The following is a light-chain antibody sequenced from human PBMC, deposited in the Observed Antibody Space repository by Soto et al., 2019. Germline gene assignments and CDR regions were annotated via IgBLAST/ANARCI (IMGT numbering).Light chain of an antibody. Sequence: QSALTQPASVSESPGQSITISCTGTSSDIGTYNYVSWYQQHPGKAPKLMIYEVSNRPSGLSNRFSGSKSGNTASLTISGLQAEDEADYYCSSYTSISTLYVFGTGTKVTVL. CDR2: EVS. CDR3: SSYTSISTLYV. CDR1: SSDIGTYNY. V-gene: IGLV2-14*01. J-gene: IGLJ1*01.